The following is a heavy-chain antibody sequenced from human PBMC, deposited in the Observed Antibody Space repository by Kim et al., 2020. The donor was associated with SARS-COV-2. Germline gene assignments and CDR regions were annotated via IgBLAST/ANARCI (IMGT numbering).Heavy chain of an antibody. CDR1: GYSFASNW. D-gene: IGHD3-22*01. V-gene: IGHV5-51*01. J-gene: IGHJ4*02. CDR2: IYAGDFDA. Sequence: GESLKISCKGSGYSFASNWIAWVRQMPRKGLEWMGIIYAGDFDARYSPSFQGQVTISADKSISTAYLQWSSLKASDTAIYYCARSTSGYYDYWGQGTLVTVSS. CDR3: ARSTSGYYDY.